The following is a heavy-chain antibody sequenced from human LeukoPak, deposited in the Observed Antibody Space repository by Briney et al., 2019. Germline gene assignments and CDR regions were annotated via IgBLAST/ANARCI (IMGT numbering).Heavy chain of an antibody. CDR3: ARGYGSSSYNWFDP. V-gene: IGHV4-34*01. D-gene: IGHD6-6*01. J-gene: IGHJ5*02. CDR2: INHSGST. Sequence: SETLSLTCAVYGGSFSGYHWSWIRQPPGKGLELIGEINHSGSTNYNPSLKSRVTISVDTSKNQFSLKLRSVTAADTAVYYCARGYGSSSYNWFDPWGQGTLVTVPS. CDR1: GGSFSGYH.